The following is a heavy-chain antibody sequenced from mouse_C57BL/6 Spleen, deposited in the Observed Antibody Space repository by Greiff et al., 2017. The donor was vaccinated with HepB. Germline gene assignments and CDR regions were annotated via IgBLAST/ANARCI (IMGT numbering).Heavy chain of an antibody. CDR2: ISSGSSTI. J-gene: IGHJ2*01. V-gene: IGHV5-17*01. Sequence: EVQLVESGGGLVKPGGSLKLSCAASGFTFSDYGMHWVRQAPEKGLEWVAYISSGSSTIYYADTVKGRFTISRDNAKNTLFLQMTSLRSEDTAMYYCARYSNHFDYWGQGTTLTVSS. CDR1: GFTFSDYG. D-gene: IGHD2-5*01. CDR3: ARYSNHFDY.